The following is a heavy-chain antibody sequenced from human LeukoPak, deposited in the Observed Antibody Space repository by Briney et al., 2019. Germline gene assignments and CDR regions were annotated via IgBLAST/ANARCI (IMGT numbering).Heavy chain of an antibody. CDR2: ISSSGSTI. Sequence: QPGGSLRLSCAASGFTFRKYVMNWVRQAPGKGLEWVSYISSSGSTIYYADSVKGRFTISRDNAKNSLYLQMNSLRAEDTAVYYCAELGITMIGGVWGKGTTVTISS. D-gene: IGHD3-10*02. J-gene: IGHJ6*04. V-gene: IGHV3-48*03. CDR1: GFTFRKYV. CDR3: AELGITMIGGV.